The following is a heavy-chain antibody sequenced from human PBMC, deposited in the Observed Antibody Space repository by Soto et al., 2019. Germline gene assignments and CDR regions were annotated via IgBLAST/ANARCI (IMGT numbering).Heavy chain of an antibody. CDR2: IYYSGST. J-gene: IGHJ3*02. V-gene: IGHV4-39*01. D-gene: IGHD3-10*01. Sequence: QLQLQESGPGLVKPSETLSLTCTVSGGSISSSSYYWGWIRQPPGKGLEWIGSIYYSGSTYYNPSLKSRVTISVDTSKNQFSLKLSSVTAADTAVYYCARSAVLYGSGSYPDIWGQGTMVTVSS. CDR1: GGSISSSSYY. CDR3: ARSAVLYGSGSYPDI.